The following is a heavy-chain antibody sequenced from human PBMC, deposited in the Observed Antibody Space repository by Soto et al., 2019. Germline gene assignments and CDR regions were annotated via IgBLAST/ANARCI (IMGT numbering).Heavy chain of an antibody. V-gene: IGHV3-30-3*01. J-gene: IGHJ4*02. CDR3: ARVGIGEPTRGYSGYDYRHFDY. D-gene: IGHD5-12*01. CDR1: GFTFSSYA. Sequence: QVQLVESGGGVVQPGRSLRLSCAASGFTFSSYAMHWVRQAAGTGLEWVAVKSYDGSNKYYADSVKGRFTISRDNSKNTLYLQVNSLRAEDTAVYYCARVGIGEPTRGYSGYDYRHFDYWGQGTLVTVSS. CDR2: KSYDGSNK.